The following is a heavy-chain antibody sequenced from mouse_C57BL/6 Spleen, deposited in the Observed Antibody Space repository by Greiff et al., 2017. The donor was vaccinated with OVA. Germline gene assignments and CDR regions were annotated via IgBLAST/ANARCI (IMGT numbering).Heavy chain of an antibody. V-gene: IGHV7-3*01. CDR3: ASHNWEVSYFDY. Sequence: EVMLVESGGGLVQPGGSLSLSCAASGFTFTDYYMSWVRQPPGKALEWLGFIRNKANGYTTEYSASVKGRFTISRDNSQSILYLQMNALRAEDSATYYCASHNWEVSYFDYWGQGTTLTVSS. CDR1: GFTFTDYY. J-gene: IGHJ2*01. CDR2: IRNKANGYTT. D-gene: IGHD4-1*02.